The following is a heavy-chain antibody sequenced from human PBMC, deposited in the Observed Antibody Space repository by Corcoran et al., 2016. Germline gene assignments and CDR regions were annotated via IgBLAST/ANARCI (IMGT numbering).Heavy chain of an antibody. D-gene: IGHD1-26*01. V-gene: IGHV4-34*01. CDR2: IKHSGST. J-gene: IGHJ4*02. CDR3: ARERWLPSGVFDY. CDR1: GGSFSGYY. Sequence: QVQLQQWGAGLLKPSETLSLTCAVYGGSFSGYYWSWIRQPPGKGLEWMGEIKHSGSTNYNPSIKSRVTISADKYKNQFSLKLRSVTAAGTAVYYCARERWLPSGVFDYWGQGTLVTVSS.